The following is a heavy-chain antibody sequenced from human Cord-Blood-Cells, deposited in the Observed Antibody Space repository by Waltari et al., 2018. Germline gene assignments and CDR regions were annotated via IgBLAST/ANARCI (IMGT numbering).Heavy chain of an antibody. Sequence: QVTLKESGPVLVKPTETLTLTCTVSGFSLSNARMGGSWIRQPPGKALEGLAHIFSNNEKSSSTTLKGRLTISKDTSKSQVVLTMTNMDPVDTATYYCARIRREIQSECYYCDYWGQGTLVTVSS. D-gene: IGHD3-3*01. CDR1: GFSLSNARMG. V-gene: IGHV2-26*01. CDR2: IFSNNEK. J-gene: IGHJ4*02. CDR3: ARIRREIQSECYYCDY.